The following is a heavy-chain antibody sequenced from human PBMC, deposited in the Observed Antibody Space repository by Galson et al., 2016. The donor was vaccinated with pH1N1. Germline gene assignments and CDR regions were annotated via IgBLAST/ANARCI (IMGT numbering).Heavy chain of an antibody. CDR2: IYNSGFIYSSGNT. CDR1: GGSVTHADYY. CDR3: ARSRVWGLSDS. Sequence: TCTVSGGSVTHADYYWNWVRQSPGKGLEWVGYIYNSGFIYSSGNTYYNPSLKSRVSISVDTSKNQFSLKVNSVTATDTAVYYCARSRVWGLSDSWGQGTLVTVSS. J-gene: IGHJ4*02. V-gene: IGHV4-30-4*08. D-gene: IGHD3-16*01.